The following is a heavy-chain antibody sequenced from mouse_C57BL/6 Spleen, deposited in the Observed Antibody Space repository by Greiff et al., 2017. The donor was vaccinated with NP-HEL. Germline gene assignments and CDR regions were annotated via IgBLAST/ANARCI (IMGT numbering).Heavy chain of an antibody. Sequence: QVQLQQSGAELVRPGASVTLSCKASGYTFTDYEMHWVKQTPVHGLEWIGAIDPETGGTAYNQKFKGKAILTADKSSSTAYMELRSLTSEDSAVYYCTRSKTAQATYYAMDYWGQGTSVTVSS. J-gene: IGHJ4*01. V-gene: IGHV1-15*01. CDR1: GYTFTDYE. D-gene: IGHD3-2*02. CDR3: TRSKTAQATYYAMDY. CDR2: IDPETGGT.